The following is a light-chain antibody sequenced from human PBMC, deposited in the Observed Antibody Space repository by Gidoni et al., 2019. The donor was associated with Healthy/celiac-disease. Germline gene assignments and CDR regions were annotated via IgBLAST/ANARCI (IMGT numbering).Light chain of an antibody. V-gene: IGKV3-20*01. CDR3: QQYGSSLWX. J-gene: IGKJ1*01. Sequence: EIVLTQSPGTLSLSPGERATLSCRASQSVSSSYLAWYQQKPGQAPRLLIYGASSRATGIPDRFSGSGSGTDFTLTISRLEPEDFAVYYCQQYGSSLWXFXQGTXVEIK. CDR1: QSVSSSY. CDR2: GAS.